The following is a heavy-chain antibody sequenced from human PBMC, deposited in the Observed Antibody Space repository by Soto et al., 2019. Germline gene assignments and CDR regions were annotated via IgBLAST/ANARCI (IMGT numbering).Heavy chain of an antibody. D-gene: IGHD2-15*01. V-gene: IGHV1-18*04. CDR2: ISAYNDNT. J-gene: IGHJ6*02. CDR1: GYTFTSYG. CDR3: ARGVDCSGGSCFSFYYYYYGFDV. Sequence: ASVKVSCKASGYTFTSYGISWVRQAPGQGLEWMGWISAYNDNTIYTQKLQGRVTMTTDTSTSTAYMELRSLRSDDTAVYYCARGVDCSGGSCFSFYYYYYGFDVWGQGTTVTASS.